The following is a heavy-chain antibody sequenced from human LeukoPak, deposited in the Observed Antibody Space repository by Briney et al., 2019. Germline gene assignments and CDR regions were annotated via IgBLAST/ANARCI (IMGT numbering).Heavy chain of an antibody. CDR1: GGSFSGYY. CDR2: INHSGST. J-gene: IGHJ5*02. CDR3: ARGRWYNWFDP. V-gene: IGHV4-34*01. D-gene: IGHD6-13*01. Sequence: SETLSLTCAVYGGSFSGYYWSWIRQPPGKGLEWIGEINHSGSTNYNPSLKSRVTISVDTSKNRFSLKLSSVTAADTAVYYCARGRWYNWFDPWGQGTLVTVSS.